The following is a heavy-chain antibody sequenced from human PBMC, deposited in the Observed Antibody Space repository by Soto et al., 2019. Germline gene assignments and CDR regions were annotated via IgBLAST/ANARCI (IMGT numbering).Heavy chain of an antibody. V-gene: IGHV4-39*01. CDR1: GGSISSSSYY. D-gene: IGHD3-10*01. CDR2: IYYSGST. CDR3: ARQKGLLWFGELFINWFDP. J-gene: IGHJ5*02. Sequence: QLQLQESGPGLVKPSETLSLTCTVSGGSISSSSYYWGWIRQPPGKGLEWIGSIYYSGSTYYNPSLKRRVAISVETSKDQFSLKLSSVTAADTAVYYCARQKGLLWFGELFINWFDPWGQGTLVTVSS.